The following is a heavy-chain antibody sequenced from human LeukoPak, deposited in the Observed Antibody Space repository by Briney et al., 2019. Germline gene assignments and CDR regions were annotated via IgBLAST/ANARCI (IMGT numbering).Heavy chain of an antibody. Sequence: SETLSLTCTVSAGSISSSDYYWGWIRQSPGKGLEWIGRISYSGNTYYNPSLKSRVTISVDTSKNQFSLKLSSVTAADTAVYYCARSLRRYCSSTSCYPYYYYYMDVWGKGTTVTVSS. J-gene: IGHJ6*03. V-gene: IGHV4-39*07. D-gene: IGHD2-2*01. CDR3: ARSLRRYCSSTSCYPYYYYYMDV. CDR1: AGSISSSDYY. CDR2: ISYSGNT.